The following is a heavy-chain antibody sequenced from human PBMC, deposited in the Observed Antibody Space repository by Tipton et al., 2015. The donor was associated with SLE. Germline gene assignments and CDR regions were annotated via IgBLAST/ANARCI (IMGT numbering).Heavy chain of an antibody. D-gene: IGHD3-16*01. CDR3: ARGSAYYDYVWGSLDYFDY. V-gene: IGHV3-20*04. J-gene: IGHJ4*02. Sequence: SLRLSCAASGFTFDDYGMSWVRQAPGKGLEWVSGINWNGGSTGYADSVKGRFTISRDNAKNSLYLQMNSLRAEDTAVYYCARGSAYYDYVWGSLDYFDYWGQGTLVTVSS. CDR1: GFTFDDYG. CDR2: INWNGGST.